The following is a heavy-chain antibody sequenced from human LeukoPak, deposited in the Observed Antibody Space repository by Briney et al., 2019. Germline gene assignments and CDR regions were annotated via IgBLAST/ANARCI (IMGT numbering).Heavy chain of an antibody. D-gene: IGHD6-19*01. CDR2: LYYSGST. V-gene: IGHV4-59*08. Sequence: PSRSLALLRAVSGGLLSSFYWSCMPQPRGKGLDWIGDLYYSGSTHYNPSLNSRITISPDTTKNQYPRNLSSVTAADTAVYYCARRESSGFFDYWGQGTLVTVSS. CDR1: GGLLSSFY. CDR3: ARRESSGFFDY. J-gene: IGHJ4*02.